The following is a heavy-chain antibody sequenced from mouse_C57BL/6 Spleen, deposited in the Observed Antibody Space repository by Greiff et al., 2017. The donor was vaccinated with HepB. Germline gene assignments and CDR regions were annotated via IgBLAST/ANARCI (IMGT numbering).Heavy chain of an antibody. CDR2: INPNNGGT. Sequence: EVQLQQSGPELVKPGASVKISCKASGYTFTDYYMNWVKQSHGKSLEWIGDINPNNGGTSYNQKFKGKATLTVDKSSSTAYMELRSLTSEDSAVYYCARSRGWLPRDYAMDYWGQGTSVTVSS. D-gene: IGHD2-3*01. J-gene: IGHJ4*01. CDR1: GYTFTDYY. CDR3: ARSRGWLPRDYAMDY. V-gene: IGHV1-26*01.